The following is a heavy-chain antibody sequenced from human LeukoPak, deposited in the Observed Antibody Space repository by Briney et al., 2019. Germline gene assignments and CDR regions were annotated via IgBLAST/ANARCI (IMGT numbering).Heavy chain of an antibody. CDR1: GGTFSNYA. CDR2: IIPIFGTA. Sequence: GASVKVSCKASGGTFSNYAISWVRQAPGQGLEWMGGIIPIFGTANYAQKFQGRVTITADKSTSTAYMELSSLRSEDTAVYYCASYNLEMATITGDAFDIWGQGTMVTVSS. V-gene: IGHV1-69*06. D-gene: IGHD5-24*01. CDR3: ASYNLEMATITGDAFDI. J-gene: IGHJ3*02.